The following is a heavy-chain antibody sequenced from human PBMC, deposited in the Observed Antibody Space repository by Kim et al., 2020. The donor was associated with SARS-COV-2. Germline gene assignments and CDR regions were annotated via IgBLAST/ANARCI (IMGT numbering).Heavy chain of an antibody. CDR3: ARLLKRIVPAAPSCFDY. D-gene: IGHD2-2*01. CDR1: GYSFTSYW. J-gene: IGHJ4*02. CDR2: IYPGDSDT. Sequence: GESLKISCKGSGYSFTSYWIGWVRQMPGKGLEWMGIIYPGDSDTRYSPSFQGQVTISADKSISTAYLQWSSLKASDTAMYYCARLLKRIVPAAPSCFDYWGQGTLVTVSS. V-gene: IGHV5-51*01.